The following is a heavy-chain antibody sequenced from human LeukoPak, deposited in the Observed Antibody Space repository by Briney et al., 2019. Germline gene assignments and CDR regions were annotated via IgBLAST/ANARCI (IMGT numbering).Heavy chain of an antibody. CDR1: GYTLSSYY. CDR2: INPSGGST. Sequence: ASVKVSCKASGYTLSSYYMHWVRQAPGQGLEWMGLINPSGGSTNYAQKFQGRVTMTREMSTSTVYMELSSLRSEDTAVYYCARESGSYRYYFDFWGQGTLVPVSS. CDR3: ARESGSYRYYFDF. V-gene: IGHV1-46*01. D-gene: IGHD1-26*01. J-gene: IGHJ4*02.